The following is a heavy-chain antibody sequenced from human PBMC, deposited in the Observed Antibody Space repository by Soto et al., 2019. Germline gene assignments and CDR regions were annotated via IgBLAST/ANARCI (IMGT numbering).Heavy chain of an antibody. Sequence: ASETLSLTCTVSGGSLSSYYWTWIRQSPGKGLEWIGYVYFSGNTNYNPSLKSRVSISIDTSKNQFPLRLASVTAADTAFYYCGSVRPSGYVLSWGQGTLVTVSS. CDR2: VYFSGNT. V-gene: IGHV4-59*01. CDR3: GSVRPSGYVLS. J-gene: IGHJ5*02. D-gene: IGHD6-25*01. CDR1: GGSLSSYY.